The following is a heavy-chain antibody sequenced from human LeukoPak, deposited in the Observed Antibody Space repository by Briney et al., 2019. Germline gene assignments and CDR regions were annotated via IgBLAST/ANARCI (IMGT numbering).Heavy chain of an antibody. V-gene: IGHV1-8*01. CDR3: ARGPTYYDFWSGYYSYYYYYMDV. CDR2: MNPNSGNA. J-gene: IGHJ6*03. D-gene: IGHD3-3*01. Sequence: RASVKVSCKAPGYTFTSYDINWVRQATGQGLEWMGWMNPNSGNAGYAQKFQGRVTMTRNTSISTAYMELSSLRSEDTAVYYCARGPTYYDFWSGYYSYYYYYMDVWGKGTTVTVSS. CDR1: GYTFTSYD.